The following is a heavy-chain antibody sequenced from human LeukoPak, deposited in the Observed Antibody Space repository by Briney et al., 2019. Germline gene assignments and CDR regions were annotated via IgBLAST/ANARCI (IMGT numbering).Heavy chain of an antibody. CDR3: AYSYGYGALDY. V-gene: IGHV3-66*01. CDR1: GFTVSSNY. Sequence: GGSLRLSCAASGFTVSSNYMSWVRQAPGKGLEWVSVIYSGGSTYYADSVKGRFTIFRDNSKNTLYLQMNSLRAEDTAVYYCAYSYGYGALDYWGQGTLVTVSS. CDR2: IYSGGST. D-gene: IGHD5-18*01. J-gene: IGHJ4*02.